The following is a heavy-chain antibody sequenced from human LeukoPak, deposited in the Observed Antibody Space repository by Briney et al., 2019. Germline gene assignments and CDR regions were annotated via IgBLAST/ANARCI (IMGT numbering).Heavy chain of an antibody. CDR1: GFTFSSYG. J-gene: IGHJ5*02. V-gene: IGHV3-23*01. Sequence: GGSLRLSCEASGFTFSSYGMSWVRQAPGKGLEWVSGITGSGGSTYYADSVKGRFTISRDNSKNTLYLQMNSLRAEDTAVYYCARHPIAAGGAYNWFDPWGQGTLVTVSS. CDR2: ITGSGGST. D-gene: IGHD6-13*01. CDR3: ARHPIAAGGAYNWFDP.